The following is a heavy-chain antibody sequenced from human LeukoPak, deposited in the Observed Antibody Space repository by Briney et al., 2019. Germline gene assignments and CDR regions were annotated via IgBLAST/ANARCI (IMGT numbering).Heavy chain of an antibody. Sequence: GGSLRLSCAASGFTFSTYTMHWVRQAPGKGLEWVAVTSYDGSNKYYADSVKGRFTISRDKSKNTLYLQMNSLRAEDTALYYCARDQITTVRGVIARSTDYYDYYYMDVWGKGTTVTVSS. CDR2: TSYDGSNK. J-gene: IGHJ6*03. D-gene: IGHD3-10*01. CDR1: GFTFSTYT. CDR3: ARDQITTVRGVIARSTDYYDYYYMDV. V-gene: IGHV3-30*04.